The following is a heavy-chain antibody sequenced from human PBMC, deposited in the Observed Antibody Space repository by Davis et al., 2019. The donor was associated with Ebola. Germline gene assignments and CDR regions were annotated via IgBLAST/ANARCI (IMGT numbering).Heavy chain of an antibody. CDR3: ARGSRQQLVSYGMDV. V-gene: IGHV3-53*01. D-gene: IGHD6-13*01. J-gene: IGHJ6*04. CDR2: IYSGGST. Sequence: GESLKISCAASGFTVSSNYMSWVRQAPGKGLEWVSVIYSGGSTYYADSVKGRLTISRDNSKNTLYLQMNSLRDEDTAVYYCARGSRQQLVSYGMDVWGKGTTVTVSS. CDR1: GFTVSSNY.